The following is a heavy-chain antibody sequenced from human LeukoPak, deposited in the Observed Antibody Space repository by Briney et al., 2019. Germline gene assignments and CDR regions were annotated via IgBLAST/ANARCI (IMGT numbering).Heavy chain of an antibody. J-gene: IGHJ2*01. CDR1: GFTFSSYG. V-gene: IGHV3-7*01. CDR2: IKQDGSEK. CDR3: ARGGNHGDYWYFDL. Sequence: GGSLRLSCAASGFTFSSYGMHWVRQAPGKGPEWVANIKQDGSEKYYVDSVKGRFTISRDNAETSLHLQMNSLRAEDTAVYYCARGGNHGDYWYFDLWGRGTLVTVSS. D-gene: IGHD4-17*01.